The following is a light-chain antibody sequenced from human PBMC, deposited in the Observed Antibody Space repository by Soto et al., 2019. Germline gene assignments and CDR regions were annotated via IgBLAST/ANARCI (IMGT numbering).Light chain of an antibody. CDR3: QTWGTGIVL. CDR2: LNSDGSH. Sequence: QPVLTQSPSASASLGASVKLTCTLSSGHSNYAIAWHQQQPEKGPRYLTKLNSDGSHSKGDGIPYRFSGSSSGAERYLTISSLQSEDEADYYCQTWGTGIVLFGGGTKLTVL. CDR1: SGHSNYA. V-gene: IGLV4-69*01. J-gene: IGLJ2*01.